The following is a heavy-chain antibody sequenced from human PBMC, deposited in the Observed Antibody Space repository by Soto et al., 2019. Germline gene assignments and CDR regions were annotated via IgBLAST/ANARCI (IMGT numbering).Heavy chain of an antibody. CDR2: ISGGSWVT. Sequence: EVQLLESGGGLVQPGGSPRLSCATSGFTFASCALGWVRQGPKKGLEWVSTISGGSWVTKYADSVKGRFTISRDNSKDTLYLQMNSLSADDTAIYYCAKAPFDIGAVPPPIDYLGQGTLVTVSS. CDR3: AKAPFDIGAVPPPIDY. J-gene: IGHJ4*02. D-gene: IGHD2-15*01. V-gene: IGHV3-23*01. CDR1: GFTFASCA.